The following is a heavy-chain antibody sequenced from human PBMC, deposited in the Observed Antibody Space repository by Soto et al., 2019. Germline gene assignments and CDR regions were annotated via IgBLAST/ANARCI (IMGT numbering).Heavy chain of an antibody. CDR1: GFTFSSYA. CDR3: AREIYDDYDSSGFDH. V-gene: IGHV3-23*01. Sequence: GGSLRLSCAASGFTFSSYAMSWVRQAPGKGLEWVSAISGSGGSTYYADSVKGRFTISRGNSKNTLSLQMNSLRAEDTAVYYCAREIYDDYDSSGFDHWGQGTLVTVSS. D-gene: IGHD3-22*01. CDR2: ISGSGGST. J-gene: IGHJ4*02.